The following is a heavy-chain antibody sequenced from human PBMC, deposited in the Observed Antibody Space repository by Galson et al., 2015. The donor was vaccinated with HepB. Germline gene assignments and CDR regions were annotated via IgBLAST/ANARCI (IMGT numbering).Heavy chain of an antibody. CDR1: GFTFSSYG. D-gene: IGHD1-26*01. J-gene: IGHJ4*02. CDR3: ASGNDVVGAYRY. CDR2: ISSSGSTI. V-gene: IGHV3-48*03. Sequence: SLRLSCAASGFTFSSYGMHWVRQAPGKGLEWVSYISSSGSTIYYADSVKGRFTISRDNAKNSLYLQMNSLRAEDTAVYYCASGNDVVGAYRYWGQGTLVTVSS.